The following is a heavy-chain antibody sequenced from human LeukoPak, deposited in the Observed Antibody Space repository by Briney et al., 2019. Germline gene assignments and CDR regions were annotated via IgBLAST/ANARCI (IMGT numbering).Heavy chain of an antibody. CDR3: ARDVQLERLLH. CDR2: INPNSGGT. Sequence: GASVTVSCKASGYTFTGYYMHWVRQAPGQGLEWMGWINPNSGGTNYAQKFQGRVTMTRDTSISTVYMELSRLRSDDTAVYYCARDVQLERLLHWGQGTLVTVSS. J-gene: IGHJ4*02. CDR1: GYTFTGYY. D-gene: IGHD1-1*01. V-gene: IGHV1-2*02.